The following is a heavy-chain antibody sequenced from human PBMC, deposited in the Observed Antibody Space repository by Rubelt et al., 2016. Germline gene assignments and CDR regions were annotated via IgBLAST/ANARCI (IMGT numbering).Heavy chain of an antibody. Sequence: TFTNYVMSWVRQAPGKGLEWVSTISGGGSTYYAASVKGRFTISRDNAKNSLYLQMNSLRAEDTAVYYCARGGTYDAFDIWGQGTMVTVSS. CDR3: ARGGTYDAFDI. V-gene: IGHV3-23*01. CDR1: TFTNYV. J-gene: IGHJ3*02. CDR2: ISGGGST.